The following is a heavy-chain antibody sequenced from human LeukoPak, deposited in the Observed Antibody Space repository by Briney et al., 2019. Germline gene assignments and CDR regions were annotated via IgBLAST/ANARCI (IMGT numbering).Heavy chain of an antibody. D-gene: IGHD6-6*01. J-gene: IGHJ4*02. Sequence: PSETLSLTCTVSGGSISSYYWSWIRQPAGKGLEWIGRIYTSGSTNYNPSLKSRVTMSVDTSKNQFSLKLASVTAADTAVYYCARPLGQYSTSSALVVWGQGTLVSVSS. CDR1: GGSISSYY. CDR3: ARPLGQYSTSSALVV. CDR2: IYTSGST. V-gene: IGHV4-4*07.